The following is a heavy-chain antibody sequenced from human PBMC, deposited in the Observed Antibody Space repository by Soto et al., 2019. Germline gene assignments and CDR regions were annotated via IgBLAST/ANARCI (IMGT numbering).Heavy chain of an antibody. V-gene: IGHV3-30-3*01. CDR2: ISYDGSNK. CDR3: ARQYYDFWSGYPHGMDV. J-gene: IGHJ6*02. D-gene: IGHD3-3*01. Sequence: GSLRLSCAASGFTFSSYAMHWVRQAPGKGLEWVAVISYDGSNKYYADSVKGRFTISRDNSKNTLYLQMNSLRAEDTAVYYCARQYYDFWSGYPHGMDVWGQGTTVTVSS. CDR1: GFTFSSYA.